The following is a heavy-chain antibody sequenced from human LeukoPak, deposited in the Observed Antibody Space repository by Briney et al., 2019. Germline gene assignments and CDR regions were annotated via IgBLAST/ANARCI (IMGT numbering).Heavy chain of an antibody. Sequence: GASVKVSCKASGYTFTSYGISWVRQAPGQGLEWMGWISAYNGNTNYAQKLQGRVTMTTDTSTSTAYMELRSLRSDDTAVYYCARAILLWFGELLATGYYGMDVWGQGTTVTVSS. CDR3: ARAILLWFGELLATGYYGMDV. V-gene: IGHV1-18*01. J-gene: IGHJ6*02. CDR2: ISAYNGNT. CDR1: GYTFTSYG. D-gene: IGHD3-10*01.